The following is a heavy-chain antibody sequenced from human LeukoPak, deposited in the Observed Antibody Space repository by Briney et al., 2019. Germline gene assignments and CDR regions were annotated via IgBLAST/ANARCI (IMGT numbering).Heavy chain of an antibody. CDR3: ARDIVATRGHFDY. V-gene: IGHV1-2*02. CDR2: INPNSGGA. Sequence: ASVKVSCKASGYTFTGYYMHWVRQAPGQGLEWMGWINPNSGGANYAQEFQGRVTMTRDTSISTAYMELSRLRSDDTAVYYCARDIVATRGHFDYWGQGTLVTASS. CDR1: GYTFTGYY. D-gene: IGHD5-12*01. J-gene: IGHJ4*02.